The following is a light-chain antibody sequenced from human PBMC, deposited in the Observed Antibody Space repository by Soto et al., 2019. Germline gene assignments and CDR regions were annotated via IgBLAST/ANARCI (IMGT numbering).Light chain of an antibody. CDR1: SSDVGGYNY. CDR3: SSYTSSSILYV. Sequence: QSALTQPASGSGSPGQSITISCTGTSSDVGGYNYVSWYQQHPGKAPKLMIYDVSNRPSGVSNRFSGSKSGNTASLTISGLQAEDEADYYCSSYTSSSILYVFGAGTKVTVL. V-gene: IGLV2-14*01. CDR2: DVS. J-gene: IGLJ1*01.